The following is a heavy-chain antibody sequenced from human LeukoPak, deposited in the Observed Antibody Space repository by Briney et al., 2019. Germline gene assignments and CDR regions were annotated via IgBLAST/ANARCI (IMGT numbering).Heavy chain of an antibody. V-gene: IGHV3-74*01. D-gene: IGHD3-10*01. J-gene: IGHJ3*02. Sequence: GGSLRLSCAASGFPFSSYWMHWVRQAPGKGLLWVSRIYNDGSRTTYADSVKGRFTISGDNAKNTLFLQMNSLTAEDTAVYYCARSGAGGAFDMWGRGTMVTVSS. CDR1: GFPFSSYW. CDR2: IYNDGSRT. CDR3: ARSGAGGAFDM.